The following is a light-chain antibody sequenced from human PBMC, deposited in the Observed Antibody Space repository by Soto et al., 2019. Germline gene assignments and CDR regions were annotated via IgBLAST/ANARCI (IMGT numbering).Light chain of an antibody. CDR3: QQYNNWPQT. J-gene: IGKJ1*01. CDR2: GAS. CDR1: QSVSSN. V-gene: IGKV3-15*01. Sequence: EIVMTRSPATLSMSPGERATLSCRASQSVSSNLAWYQQKPGQAPRLLIYGASTRATDIPARFSGSGSGTEFTLTISSLQSEDFAVYYCQQYNNWPQTFGQGTKVDI.